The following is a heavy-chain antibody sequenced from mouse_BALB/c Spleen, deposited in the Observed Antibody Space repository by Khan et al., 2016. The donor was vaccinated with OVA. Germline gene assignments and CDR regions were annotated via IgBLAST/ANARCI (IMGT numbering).Heavy chain of an antibody. D-gene: IGHD2-14*01. V-gene: IGHV9-4*02. J-gene: IGHJ4*01. Sequence: QIQLVQSGPELKKPGETVRISCKASGYTFTTAGMQWVQKMPGKGLKWFGWINTHSGVPKYAEDFKGRFAFSLETSASIGYLQITNLQKEDTATYYCARGGVAFYRNDGGAMDYWGQGTSVTVSS. CDR2: INTHSGVP. CDR1: GYTFTTAG. CDR3: ARGGVAFYRNDGGAMDY.